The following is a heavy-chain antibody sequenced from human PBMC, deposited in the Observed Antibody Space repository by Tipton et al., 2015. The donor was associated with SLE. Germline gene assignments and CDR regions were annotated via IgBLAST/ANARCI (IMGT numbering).Heavy chain of an antibody. CDR2: IYSGGST. CDR1: GFTVSSNY. CDR3: ARDQTWFDP. V-gene: IGHV3-53*05. J-gene: IGHJ5*02. Sequence: SLRLSCAASGFTVSSNYMSWVRQAPGKGLEWVSVIYSGGSTYYADSVKGRFTISSDNSKNTLYLQMNSLRAEDTAVYYCARDQTWFDPWGQGTLGTVSS.